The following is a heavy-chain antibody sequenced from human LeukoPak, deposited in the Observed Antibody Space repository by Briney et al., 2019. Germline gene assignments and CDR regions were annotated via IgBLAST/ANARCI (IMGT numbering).Heavy chain of an antibody. CDR2: ISGSGGST. CDR3: AKEGDYYDSSGYYSGGPFDY. CDR1: GFTFSSYA. Sequence: GGSLRLSCAASGFTFSSYAMSWVRQAPGKGLEWVSAISGSGGSTYYADSVKGRFTISRDNSKNTLYLQMNSLRAEDTAVYYCAKEGDYYDSSGYYSGGPFDYWGQGTLVTVPS. J-gene: IGHJ4*02. D-gene: IGHD3-22*01. V-gene: IGHV3-23*01.